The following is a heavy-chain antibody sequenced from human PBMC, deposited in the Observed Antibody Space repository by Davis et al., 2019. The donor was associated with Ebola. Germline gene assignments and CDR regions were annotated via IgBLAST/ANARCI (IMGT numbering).Heavy chain of an antibody. CDR3: AKGAFTSAASNYYFAF. CDR2: YSGGGTTI. V-gene: IGHV3-23*01. D-gene: IGHD6-13*01. CDR1: GFTFSSYS. J-gene: IGHJ4*02. Sequence: GESLKISCAASGFTFSSYSMNWVRQAPGKGLEWVGSYSGGGTTIYYADSVKGRWTISRDNSKSTRYLHMNSLRGEDTAIYFCAKGAFTSAASNYYFAFWGQGALVIVSS.